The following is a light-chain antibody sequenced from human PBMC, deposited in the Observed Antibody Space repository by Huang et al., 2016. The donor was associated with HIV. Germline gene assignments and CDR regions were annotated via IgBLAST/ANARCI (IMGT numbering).Light chain of an antibody. Sequence: EIIMTQFPATLSLSPGERATLSCRASQSVATQSAGYQQKPGQAPRLRIFGASNRATGGPDRFSGSGSGTEFTLTISNLQSEDFAVYYCQQYNTSPTTFGPGTRVDVK. V-gene: IGKV3-15*01. CDR2: GAS. CDR3: QQYNTSPTT. CDR1: QSVATQ. J-gene: IGKJ3*01.